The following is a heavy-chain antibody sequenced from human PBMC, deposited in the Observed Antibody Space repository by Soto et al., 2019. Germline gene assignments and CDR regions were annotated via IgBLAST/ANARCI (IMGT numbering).Heavy chain of an antibody. Sequence: QVQLVQSGAEVKKPGASVKVSCKASGYTFTSYYMHWVRQAPGQGLEWMGIINPSGGSTSYAQKFQGRVTMTRDTSTSTVYMELSSLRSEDTAVYYCARDVRDDFWSGDRWFDPWGQGTLVTVSS. CDR1: GYTFTSYY. CDR2: INPSGGST. J-gene: IGHJ5*02. CDR3: ARDVRDDFWSGDRWFDP. D-gene: IGHD3-3*01. V-gene: IGHV1-46*01.